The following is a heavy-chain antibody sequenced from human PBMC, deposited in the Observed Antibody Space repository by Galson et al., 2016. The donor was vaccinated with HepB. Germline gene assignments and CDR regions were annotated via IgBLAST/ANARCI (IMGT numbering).Heavy chain of an antibody. J-gene: IGHJ4*02. D-gene: IGHD1-7*01. Sequence: SVKVSCKASGGNFRSSAINWVRQAPGQGLEWLGGIIPLVDAATYAQKFQGRVTITADESSSTASLEVSSLRSDDTAVYFCARSNILITGTAIGIRAVFDYWGQGTPVTVSS. CDR3: ARSNILITGTAIGIRAVFDY. CDR1: GGNFRSSA. V-gene: IGHV1-69*13. CDR2: IIPLVDAA.